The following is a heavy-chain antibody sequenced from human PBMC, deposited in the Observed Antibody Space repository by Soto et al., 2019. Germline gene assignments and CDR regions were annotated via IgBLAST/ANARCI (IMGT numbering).Heavy chain of an antibody. D-gene: IGHD1-1*01. V-gene: IGHV4-39*01. CDR3: ARQWGTDAFDF. CDR2: VDYNGGT. CDR1: GGSITTTTYY. J-gene: IGHJ3*01. Sequence: PSETLSLTSTVSGGSITTTTYYRGWIRYPQGRGLEWIGSVDYNGGTNSTPSLMSRLTISVDTSKNQFSLKLSSVTAADTAVYYCARQWGTDAFDFWGQGTMVT.